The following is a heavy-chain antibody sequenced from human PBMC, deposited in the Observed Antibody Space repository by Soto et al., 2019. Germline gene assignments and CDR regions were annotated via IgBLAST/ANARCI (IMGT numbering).Heavy chain of an antibody. CDR2: IIPIFGTA. J-gene: IGHJ6*02. CDR3: ARVRLGIAAAGSHYFYGMDV. CDR1: GGTFSSYA. D-gene: IGHD6-13*01. Sequence: QVQLVQSGAEVKKAGSSVQVSCKASGGTFSSYAISWVRQAPGQGLEWMGGIIPIFGTANYAQKLQGRVTITADESTSTAYIELSRLRAEDTAVYYCARVRLGIAAAGSHYFYGMDVWGQGTTVTVTS. V-gene: IGHV1-69*01.